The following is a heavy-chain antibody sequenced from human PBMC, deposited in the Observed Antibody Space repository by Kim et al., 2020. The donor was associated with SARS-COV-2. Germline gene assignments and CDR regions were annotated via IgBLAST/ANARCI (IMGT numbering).Heavy chain of an antibody. V-gene: IGHV4-59*08. Sequence: SETLSLTCTVSGGSISSYYWSWIRQPPGKGLEWIGYIYYSGSTNYNPSLKSRVTISVDTSKNQFSLKLSSVTAADTAVYYCARLTPRWLFDYWGQGTLVTVSS. CDR1: GGSISSYY. J-gene: IGHJ4*02. CDR2: IYYSGST. CDR3: ARLTPRWLFDY. D-gene: IGHD6-19*01.